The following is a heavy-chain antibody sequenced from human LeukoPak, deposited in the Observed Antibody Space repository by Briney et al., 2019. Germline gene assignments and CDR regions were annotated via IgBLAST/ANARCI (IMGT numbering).Heavy chain of an antibody. D-gene: IGHD5-18*01. V-gene: IGHV3-48*01. Sequence: GGSLRLSCAASGFTFSSYDMNWVRQAPGKGLEWVSYISSSSTTTYYADSVKGRFTVSRDNSGTTLYLQMSSLRPEDTAVYYCVNGHWIQKGYFDYWGQGTLVTVSS. CDR1: GFTFSSYD. CDR2: ISSSSTTT. CDR3: VNGHWIQKGYFDY. J-gene: IGHJ4*02.